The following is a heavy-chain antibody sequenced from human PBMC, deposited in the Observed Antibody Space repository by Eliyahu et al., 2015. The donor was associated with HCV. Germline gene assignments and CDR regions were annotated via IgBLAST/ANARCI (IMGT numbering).Heavy chain of an antibody. CDR3: ARSLSLLTRTINDALDM. D-gene: IGHD3-9*01. CDR1: GFTFEDYG. CDR2: ITWHSNIR. V-gene: IGHV3-9*01. Sequence: EVQLVESGGGLVQPGRSLRLSCAASGFTFEDYGMHWVRQVPGKGLEWVSGITWHSNIRRYADSVEGRFIISRDNAGNSLYLQMNSLRPDDTALYYCARSLSLLTRTINDALDMWGHGTLVTVSS. J-gene: IGHJ3*02.